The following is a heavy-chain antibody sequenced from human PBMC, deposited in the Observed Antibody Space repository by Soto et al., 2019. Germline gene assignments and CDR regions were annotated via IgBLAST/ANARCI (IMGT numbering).Heavy chain of an antibody. Sequence: GGSLRLSCVASEFTFSSYEMNWVRQAPGKGLEWVSYISSSGTTIYYTDSVKGRFTISRDNAKKSLYLQMNSLRAEDTAVYYCVRFGGAAAGPGDYWGQGTLVTAPQ. CDR3: VRFGGAAAGPGDY. J-gene: IGHJ4*02. CDR2: ISSSGTTI. V-gene: IGHV3-48*03. D-gene: IGHD6-13*01. CDR1: EFTFSSYE.